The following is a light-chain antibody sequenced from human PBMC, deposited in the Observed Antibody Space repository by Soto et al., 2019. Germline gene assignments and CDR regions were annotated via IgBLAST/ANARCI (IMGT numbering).Light chain of an antibody. CDR1: SSNIGAGYD. Sequence: QSVLTQPPSLSGAPGQRVTISCTGSSSNIGAGYDVHWYQQLPGTAPKLLIYGNSNRPSGVPDRFSGSKSGTSASLAITGLQAEDEADYYCQSYDSSLSGVLFGGGTKLTVL. CDR2: GNS. CDR3: QSYDSSLSGVL. V-gene: IGLV1-40*01. J-gene: IGLJ2*01.